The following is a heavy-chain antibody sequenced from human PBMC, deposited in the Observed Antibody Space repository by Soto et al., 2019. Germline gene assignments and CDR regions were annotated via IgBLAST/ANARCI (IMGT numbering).Heavy chain of an antibody. CDR3: ARTKSLHASGSYYDY. V-gene: IGHV5-51*01. D-gene: IGHD3-10*01. Sequence: PGESLKISCKGSGYSFTSYWIGWVRQMPGKGLEWMGIIYPGDSDTRYSPSFQGQVTISADKSISTAYLQWSSLKASDTAMYYCARTKSLHASGSYYDYWGQGTLVTVSS. CDR1: GYSFTSYW. J-gene: IGHJ4*02. CDR2: IYPGDSDT.